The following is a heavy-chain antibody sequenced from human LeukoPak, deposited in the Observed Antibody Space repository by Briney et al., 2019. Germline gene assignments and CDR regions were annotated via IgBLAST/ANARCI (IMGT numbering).Heavy chain of an antibody. CDR3: ARMMRIVATTPPYGMDV. D-gene: IGHD5-12*01. CDR2: IDWDDDK. CDR1: GFSLTTSGMC. V-gene: IGHV2-70*11. Sequence: SGPALVKPPQTLTLTCTFSGFSLTTSGMCVSWIRQPPGKALEWLARIDWDDDKYYSTSLKTRLTISKDTSKNQVVLTMTNMDPVDTATYYCARMMRIVATTPPYGMDVWGQGTTVTVSS. J-gene: IGHJ6*02.